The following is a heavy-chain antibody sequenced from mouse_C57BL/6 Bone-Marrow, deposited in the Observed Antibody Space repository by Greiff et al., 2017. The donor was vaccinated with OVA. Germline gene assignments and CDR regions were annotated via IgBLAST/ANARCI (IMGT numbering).Heavy chain of an antibody. V-gene: IGHV1-61*01. CDR1: GYTFTSYW. D-gene: IGHD2-3*01. Sequence: VQLQQPGAELVRPGSSVKLSCKASGYTFTSYWMDWVKQRPGQGLEWIGNIYPSDSETHYNQKFKDKATLTVDKSSSTAYMQLSSLTSEDSAVYYCARGDGYYVGFAYWGQGTLVTVSA. J-gene: IGHJ3*01. CDR3: ARGDGYYVGFAY. CDR2: IYPSDSET.